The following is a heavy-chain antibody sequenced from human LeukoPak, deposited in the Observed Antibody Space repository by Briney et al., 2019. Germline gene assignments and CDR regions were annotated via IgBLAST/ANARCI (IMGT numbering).Heavy chain of an antibody. D-gene: IGHD6-13*01. V-gene: IGHV4-59*12. Sequence: SETLSLTRTVSGGSISSYYWSWIRQPPGKGLEWIGYIYYSGGTNYNPSLKSRVTISVDTSKNQFSLKLSSVTAADTAVYYCARGPGVSGSSWYFDYWGQGTLVTVSS. CDR3: ARGPGVSGSSWYFDY. CDR2: IYYSGGT. CDR1: GGSISSYY. J-gene: IGHJ4*02.